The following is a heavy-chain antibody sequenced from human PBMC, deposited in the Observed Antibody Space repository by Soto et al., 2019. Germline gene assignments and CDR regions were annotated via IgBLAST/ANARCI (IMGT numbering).Heavy chain of an antibody. CDR3: GRVGFSGGNCYPSDAFDA. CDR2: MYPGDSDA. D-gene: IGHD2-15*01. Sequence: GESLKISCKGSGYTFSSYWIGRVRQVPGKGVEWMGIMYPGDSDARYSPSFQGQVTISADKSLTTTYMQWNILGASDSGIYYCGRVGFSGGNCYPSDAFDAWGQGTLVTVSS. V-gene: IGHV5-51*01. J-gene: IGHJ4*02. CDR1: GYTFSSYW.